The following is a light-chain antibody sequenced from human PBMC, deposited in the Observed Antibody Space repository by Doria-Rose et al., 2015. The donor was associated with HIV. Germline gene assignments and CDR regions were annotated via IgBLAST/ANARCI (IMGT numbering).Light chain of an antibody. CDR3: HQYGTSWT. Sequence: TQSPGTLPLSPGERATLSCRASQSFSSTYLAWYQQKPGQAPSLLIYDGSTRATGILDRFSASGSGTDFTLTINRLEPEDFALYYCHQYGTSWTFGQGTKVEI. CDR1: QSFSSTY. J-gene: IGKJ1*01. CDR2: DGS. V-gene: IGKV3-20*01.